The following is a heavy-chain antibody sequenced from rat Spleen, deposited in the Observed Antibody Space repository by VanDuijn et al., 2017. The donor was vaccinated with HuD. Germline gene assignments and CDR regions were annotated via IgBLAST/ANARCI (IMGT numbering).Heavy chain of an antibody. CDR1: GFSLSNYG. V-gene: IGHV2-13*01. Sequence: VQLKESGPGLVQPSQTLSLTCTVSGFSLSNYGVIWVRQPPGKGLEWMGVIWGNGSPNYNSALKSRLSISRDTSKSQIYLKMNSLRSEETATYYCARLGYNYYAGFDYWGQGVMVTVSS. J-gene: IGHJ2*01. CDR3: ARLGYNYYAGFDY. D-gene: IGHD1-10*01. CDR2: IWGNGSP.